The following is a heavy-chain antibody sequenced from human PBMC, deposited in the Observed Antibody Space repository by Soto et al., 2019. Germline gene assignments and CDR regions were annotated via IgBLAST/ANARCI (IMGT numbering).Heavy chain of an antibody. V-gene: IGHV1-2*04. Sequence: ASVKVSCKASGYTFTGYYMHWVRQAPGQGLEWMGWINPNSGGTNYAQKFQGWVTMTRDTSISTAYMELSRLRSDDTAVYYCARASQSDIVVVVDAFDIWGQGTMVTVSS. CDR2: INPNSGGT. D-gene: IGHD2-15*01. CDR3: ARASQSDIVVVVDAFDI. CDR1: GYTFTGYY. J-gene: IGHJ3*02.